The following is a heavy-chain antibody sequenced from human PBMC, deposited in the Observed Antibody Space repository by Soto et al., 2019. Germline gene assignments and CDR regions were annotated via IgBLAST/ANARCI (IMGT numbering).Heavy chain of an antibody. CDR2: ISGSGGST. J-gene: IGHJ4*02. D-gene: IGHD3-10*01. CDR3: AKAPGNDGAGSYYYY. CDR1: GFTFSSYA. Sequence: EVQLLESGGGLVQPGGSLRLSCAASGFTFSSYAMSWVRQAPGKGLEWVSAISGSGGSTYYADSVKGRFTISRDNSKNTLYLEMNSLRAEDTAVYYCAKAPGNDGAGSYYYYWGQGTLVTVSS. V-gene: IGHV3-23*01.